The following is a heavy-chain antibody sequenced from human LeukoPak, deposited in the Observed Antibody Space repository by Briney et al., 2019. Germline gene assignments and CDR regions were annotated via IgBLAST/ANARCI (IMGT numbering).Heavy chain of an antibody. CDR1: GYTITELS. CDR2: FDPEDGET. D-gene: IGHD4-17*01. Sequence: ASVKVSCTVSGYTITELSMHWVRQAPGKGLEWMGGFDPEDGETIYAQKFQGRVTMTEDTSTDTAYMELSSLRSEDTAVYYCATDFYGDTYWYFDLWGRGTLVTVSS. V-gene: IGHV1-24*01. J-gene: IGHJ2*01. CDR3: ATDFYGDTYWYFDL.